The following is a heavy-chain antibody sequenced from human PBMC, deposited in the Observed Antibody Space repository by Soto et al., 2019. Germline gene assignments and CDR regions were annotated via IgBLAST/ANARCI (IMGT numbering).Heavy chain of an antibody. CDR2: IYFSGST. CDR1: GDSVNSDNYY. D-gene: IGHD6-19*01. CDR3: ASSPEEDSSGYYGGWFDP. V-gene: IGHV4-61*03. J-gene: IGHJ5*02. Sequence: PSETLSLTCDVFGDSVNSDNYYWTWFRQPPGKDLEWIGNIYFSGSTYYNPSLNSRVTLSIDTSKNHFSLKLTSVTAEDTAVYYCASSPEEDSSGYYGGWFDPWGQGTLVTVSS.